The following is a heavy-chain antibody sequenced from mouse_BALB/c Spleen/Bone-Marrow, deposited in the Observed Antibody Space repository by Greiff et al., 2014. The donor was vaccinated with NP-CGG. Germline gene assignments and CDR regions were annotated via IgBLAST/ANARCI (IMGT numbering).Heavy chain of an antibody. CDR2: INPSNGRT. J-gene: IGHJ2*01. CDR1: GYTFTRYW. D-gene: IGHD1-2*01. Sequence: QVQLKESGAELVKPGASVKLSCKASGYTFTRYWMEWVKQRPGQGLKWIGEINPSNGRTNYNEKFKSKATLTVDKSSSTAYMQLSSLTSEDSAVYYCAREAYYGPDYWGQGTTLTVSS. CDR3: AREAYYGPDY. V-gene: IGHV1S81*02.